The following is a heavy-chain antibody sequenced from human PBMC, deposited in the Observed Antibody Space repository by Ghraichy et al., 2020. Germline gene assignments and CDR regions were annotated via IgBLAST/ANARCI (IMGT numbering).Heavy chain of an antibody. V-gene: IGHV3-23*01. Sequence: GGALRLSCAASGFTFSSNSMSWVRQAPGKGLEWVSVISCSGGITHYADPVKGRFTISRDNSKNTVFLQMNSLRAEDTAVYYCGKESPLCGGGCNSLLDYWGQGNLVTVSS. CDR1: GFTFSSNS. J-gene: IGHJ4*02. D-gene: IGHD2-15*01. CDR3: GKESPLCGGGCNSLLDY. CDR2: ISCSGGIT.